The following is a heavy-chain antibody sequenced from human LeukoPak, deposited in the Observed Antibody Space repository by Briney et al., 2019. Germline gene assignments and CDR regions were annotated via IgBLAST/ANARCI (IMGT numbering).Heavy chain of an antibody. Sequence: ASVKVSCKVSGYTFTGYYMHWVRQAPGQGLEWMGWINPNSGGTNYAQKFQGRVTMTRDTSISTAYMELSRLRSDDTAVYYCARGEEQLAYNWFDPWGQGTLASVSS. J-gene: IGHJ5*02. D-gene: IGHD6-13*01. CDR2: INPNSGGT. CDR1: GYTFTGYY. V-gene: IGHV1-2*02. CDR3: ARGEEQLAYNWFDP.